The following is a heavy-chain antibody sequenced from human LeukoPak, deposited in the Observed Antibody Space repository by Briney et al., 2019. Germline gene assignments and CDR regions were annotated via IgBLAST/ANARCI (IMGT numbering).Heavy chain of an antibody. Sequence: SVKVSCKASGGTFSSYAISWVRQAPGQGLEWMGGIIPIFGTANYAQKFQGRVTITAYESTSTAYMELSSLRSEDTAVYYCAGPSPSSSWYHRAFDIWGQGTMVTVSS. V-gene: IGHV1-69*13. D-gene: IGHD6-13*01. CDR3: AGPSPSSSWYHRAFDI. CDR2: IIPIFGTA. J-gene: IGHJ3*02. CDR1: GGTFSSYA.